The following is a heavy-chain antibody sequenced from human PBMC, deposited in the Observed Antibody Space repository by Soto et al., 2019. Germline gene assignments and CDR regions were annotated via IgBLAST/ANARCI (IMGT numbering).Heavy chain of an antibody. J-gene: IGHJ4*02. V-gene: IGHV4-59*02. D-gene: IGHD4-17*01. CDR2: IYYNGNT. Sequence: PSETLSLTCTVSGGFVTSYYWSWIRQSPGKGLEWIGYIYYNGNTNYNPSLKSRVTISVDTSKNQVFLKLTSVTPADTAVYYCARGGPGYGDRVFQYWGQGTLVTVSS. CDR3: ARGGPGYGDRVFQY. CDR1: GGFVTSYY.